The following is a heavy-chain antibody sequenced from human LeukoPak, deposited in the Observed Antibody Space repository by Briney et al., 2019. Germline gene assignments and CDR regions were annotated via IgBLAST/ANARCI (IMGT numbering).Heavy chain of an antibody. J-gene: IGHJ4*02. CDR2: IKQDGSEE. V-gene: IGHV3-7*01. CDR3: ARGRRGSYLAY. CDR1: GFTFSSYW. D-gene: IGHD1-26*01. Sequence: GGSLRLSCAASGFTFSSYWMSWVRQAPGKGLEWVANIKQDGSEEYYVDSVKGRFTISRDNAKNSLYLQMNSLRAEDTAVYYCARGRRGSYLAYWGQGTLVTVSS.